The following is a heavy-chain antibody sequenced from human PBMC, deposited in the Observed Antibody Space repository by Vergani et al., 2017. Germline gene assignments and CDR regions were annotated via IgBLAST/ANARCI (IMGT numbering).Heavy chain of an antibody. CDR1: GFTFSSYS. V-gene: IGHV3-48*01. CDR2: ISSSSSTI. J-gene: IGHJ6*03. CDR3: ARRRGYSYKNSYYYYYMDV. D-gene: IGHD5-18*01. Sequence: EVQLVESGGGLVQPGGSLRLSCAASGFTFSSYSMNWVRQAPGKGLEWVSYISSSSSTIYYADSVKGRFTISRDNAKNSLYLQMNSLRAEDTAVYYCARRRGYSYKNSYYYYYMDVWGKGTTVTVSS.